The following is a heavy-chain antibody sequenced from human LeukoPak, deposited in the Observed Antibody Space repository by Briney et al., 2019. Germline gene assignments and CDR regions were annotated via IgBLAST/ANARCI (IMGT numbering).Heavy chain of an antibody. CDR2: ISGSGGST. J-gene: IGHJ5*02. CDR3: ARAGIAAAVYWDRWFDP. Sequence: GGSLRLSCAASGFTFSSYAMSWVRQAPGKGLEWVSAISGSGGSTYYADSVKGRFAISRDNSKNTLYLQMNSLRAEDTAVYYCARAGIAAAVYWDRWFDPWGQGTLVTVSS. V-gene: IGHV3-23*01. D-gene: IGHD6-13*01. CDR1: GFTFSSYA.